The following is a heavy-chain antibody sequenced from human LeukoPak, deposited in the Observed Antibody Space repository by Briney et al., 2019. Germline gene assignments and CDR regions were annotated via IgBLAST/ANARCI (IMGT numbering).Heavy chain of an antibody. D-gene: IGHD5-12*01. CDR1: GFTFSDYY. V-gene: IGHV3-11*05. J-gene: IGHJ4*02. CDR3: ARDSGYSGYSDY. Sequence: GGPLRLSCAPSGFTFSDYYMSWLRQAPGKGLEWVSYISSSSSYTDNADSVKGRFTISRDNAKNSLNLQMNSLRAEDTAVYYCARDSGYSGYSDYWGQGTLVTVS. CDR2: ISSSSSYT.